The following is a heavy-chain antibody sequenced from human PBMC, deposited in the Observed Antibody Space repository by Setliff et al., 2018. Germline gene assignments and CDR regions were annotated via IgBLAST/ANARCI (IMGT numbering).Heavy chain of an antibody. CDR2: IYTSGST. V-gene: IGHV4-61*02. CDR3: VRVRVVQGYYEFDS. CDR1: GGSISSGTYY. J-gene: IGHJ4*02. Sequence: SETLSLTCTVSGGSISSGTYYWSWIRQPAGKGLEWIGRIYTSGSTNYNPSPKSRVTMSLDTSKNQFSLKLTSVIVADSATYYCVRVRVVQGYYEFDSWGQGALVTVSS. D-gene: IGHD3-16*01.